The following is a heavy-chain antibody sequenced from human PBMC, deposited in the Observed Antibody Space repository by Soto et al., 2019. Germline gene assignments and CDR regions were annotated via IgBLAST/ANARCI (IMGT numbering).Heavy chain of an antibody. CDR2: ISGSGGST. J-gene: IGHJ4*02. D-gene: IGHD3-22*01. CDR3: AKELYYYDSSDYPFDY. V-gene: IGHV3-23*01. CDR1: GFTFSSYA. Sequence: GGSLRLSCAASGFTFSSYAMSWVRQAPGKGLEWVSAISGSGGSTYYADSVKGRFTISRDNSKNTLYLQMNSLRAEDTAVYYCAKELYYYDSSDYPFDYWGQGTLVTVSS.